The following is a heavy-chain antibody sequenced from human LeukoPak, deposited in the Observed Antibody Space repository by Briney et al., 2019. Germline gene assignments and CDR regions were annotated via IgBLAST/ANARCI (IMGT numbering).Heavy chain of an antibody. CDR3: TRNKGMDYGMDV. CDR1: GFTVSSSY. Sequence: GGSLRLSCAASGFTVSSSYMSWVRQAPGKGLEWVSVIYSGGSTYYADSVKGRFTISRHNSQNTLFLQMSRLRADDTAIYYCTRNKGMDYGMDVWGQGTTVTVSS. V-gene: IGHV3-53*04. D-gene: IGHD5-18*01. J-gene: IGHJ6*02. CDR2: IYSGGST.